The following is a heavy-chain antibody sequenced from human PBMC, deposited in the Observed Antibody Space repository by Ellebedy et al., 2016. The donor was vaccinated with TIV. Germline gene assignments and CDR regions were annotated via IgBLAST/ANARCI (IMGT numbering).Heavy chain of an antibody. Sequence: GSLRLSCTVFGDSISRSSSYWGWIRQSPQKGLEWIGSIYDTGSTFYNPSLKSRVTISVDTSKSQFSLRLTSVTAADTAVYYCARWFGELLYVRWFDPWGQGTLVTVSS. D-gene: IGHD3-10*01. J-gene: IGHJ5*02. CDR3: ARWFGELLYVRWFDP. CDR1: GDSISRSSSY. V-gene: IGHV4-39*01. CDR2: IYDTGST.